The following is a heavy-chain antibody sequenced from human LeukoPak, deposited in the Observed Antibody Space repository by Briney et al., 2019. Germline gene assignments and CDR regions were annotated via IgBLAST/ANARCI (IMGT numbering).Heavy chain of an antibody. J-gene: IGHJ5*02. CDR3: AREGIVGAASWFDP. V-gene: IGHV1-2*02. D-gene: IGHD1-26*01. CDR1: GYTFTSYG. Sequence: ASVKVSCKASGYTFTSYGISWVRQAPGQGLEWMGWINPNSGGTNYAQKFQGRVTMTRDTSISTAYMELSRLRSDDTAVYYCAREGIVGAASWFDPWGQGTLVTVSS. CDR2: INPNSGGT.